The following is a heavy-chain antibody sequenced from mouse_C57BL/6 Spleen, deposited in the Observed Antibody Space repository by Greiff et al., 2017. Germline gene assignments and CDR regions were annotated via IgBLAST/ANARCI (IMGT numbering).Heavy chain of an antibody. J-gene: IGHJ4*01. CDR1: GFNIKDDY. CDR2: IDPENGVT. V-gene: IGHV14-4*01. CDR3: TPYGPYYAMDY. D-gene: IGHD1-1*02. Sequence: VQLQPSGAELVRPGASVKLSCTASGFNIKDDYMHWVKQRPEPGLELIGWIDPENGVTEYASKFQGKATIHAATSSNTASLQLSSLTSEDTAVYYCTPYGPYYAMDYWGQGTSVTVSS.